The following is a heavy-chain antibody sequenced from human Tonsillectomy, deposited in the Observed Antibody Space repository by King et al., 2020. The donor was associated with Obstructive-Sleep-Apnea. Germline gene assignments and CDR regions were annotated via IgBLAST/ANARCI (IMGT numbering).Heavy chain of an antibody. CDR3: ASPFRPLDY. CDR2: INHSGST. V-gene: IGHV4-34*01. Sequence: VQLQQWGAGLLKPSETLSLTCAVYGGSFSGYYWVWIRQPPGKGLEWIGQINHSGSTNYNPSLKSRVTISVDTSKNQFSLKLDSVTAADTAMYYCASPFRPLDYWGQGTLVTVSS. J-gene: IGHJ4*02. CDR1: GGSFSGYY.